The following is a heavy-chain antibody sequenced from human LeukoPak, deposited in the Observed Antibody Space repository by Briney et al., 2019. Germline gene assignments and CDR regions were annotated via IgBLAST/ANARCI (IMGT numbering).Heavy chain of an antibody. Sequence: PGGSLRLSCAASGFTFSSYSMNWVRQAPGKGLEWVSSISSSSSYIYYADSVKGRFTISRDNAKNSLYLQMNSLRAEDTAVYYCARDEGDPGYYSSSSYYYCYGMDVWGQGTTVTVSS. V-gene: IGHV3-21*01. CDR3: ARDEGDPGYYSSSSYYYCYGMDV. CDR1: GFTFSSYS. CDR2: ISSSSSYI. J-gene: IGHJ6*02. D-gene: IGHD6-6*01.